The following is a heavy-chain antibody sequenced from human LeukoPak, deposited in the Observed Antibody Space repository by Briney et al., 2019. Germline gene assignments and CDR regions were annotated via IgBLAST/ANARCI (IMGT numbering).Heavy chain of an antibody. CDR3: ARDYRRDSSGYPYYFDY. CDR1: GFTVSSNY. Sequence: GGSLRLSCAASGFTVSSNYMSRVRQAPGKGLEWVSVIYSGGSTYYADSVKGRFTISRDNSKNTLYLQMNSLRAEDTAVYYCARDYRRDSSGYPYYFDYWGQGTLVTVSS. CDR2: IYSGGST. D-gene: IGHD3-22*01. J-gene: IGHJ4*02. V-gene: IGHV3-66*02.